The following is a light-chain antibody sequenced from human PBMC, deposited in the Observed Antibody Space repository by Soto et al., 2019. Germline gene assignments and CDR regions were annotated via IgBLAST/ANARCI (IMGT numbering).Light chain of an antibody. CDR2: DAS. J-gene: IGKJ3*01. CDR1: QSVSRY. CDR3: QQRSNWLGA. V-gene: IGKV3-11*01. Sequence: EIVLTQSPATLSLSPGERATLSCRASQSVSRYLAWYQHKPGQAPRLLIYDASNRATGIPARFSGSGSGTDFTLTISSLEPEDFAVYYCQQRSNWLGAFGPGTKVDIK.